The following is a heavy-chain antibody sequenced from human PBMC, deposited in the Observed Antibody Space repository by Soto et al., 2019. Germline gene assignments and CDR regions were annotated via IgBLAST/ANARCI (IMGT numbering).Heavy chain of an antibody. V-gene: IGHV3-9*01. J-gene: IGHJ4*02. CDR1: GFTFDDHG. CDR3: VRDTSSGWHLKDH. Sequence: EVDLVESGGGLAQPGRSLRLSCVASGFTFDDHGMHWVRQIPGRGLEWVSGISWNSGSIGYAESVKGRFTIFRDNAKNSLYLEMNSLRQEETALYYCVRDTSSGWHLKDHWGQGVQVSVYS. D-gene: IGHD3-9*01. CDR2: ISWNSGSI.